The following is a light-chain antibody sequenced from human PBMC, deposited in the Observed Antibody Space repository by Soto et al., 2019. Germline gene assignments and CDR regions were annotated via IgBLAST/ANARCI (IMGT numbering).Light chain of an antibody. V-gene: IGKV3-11*01. CDR3: QQRYNWPIT. J-gene: IGKJ5*01. CDR1: QSVSGY. Sequence: IVLTQSPATLSLSPGETATLSCRASQSVSGYIGWYQQKPGQAPRLLIYADSNRATGIPARFSGSGSGTDFTLTSSSLEPEDFSVYYCQQRYNWPITFGQGTRLEIK. CDR2: ADS.